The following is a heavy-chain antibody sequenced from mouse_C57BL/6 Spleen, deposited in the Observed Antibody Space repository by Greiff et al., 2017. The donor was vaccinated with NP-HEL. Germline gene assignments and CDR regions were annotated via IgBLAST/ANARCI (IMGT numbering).Heavy chain of an antibody. CDR1: GYAFSSSW. Sequence: QVQLQQSGPELVKPGASVKISCKASGYAFSSSWMNWVKQRPGKGLEWIGRIYPGDGDTNYNGKFKGKATLTADKSSSTAYMQLSSLTSEDSAVYFCARVSDNYGYFDVWGTGTTVTVSS. CDR2: IYPGDGDT. CDR3: ARVSDNYGYFDV. J-gene: IGHJ1*03. V-gene: IGHV1-82*01.